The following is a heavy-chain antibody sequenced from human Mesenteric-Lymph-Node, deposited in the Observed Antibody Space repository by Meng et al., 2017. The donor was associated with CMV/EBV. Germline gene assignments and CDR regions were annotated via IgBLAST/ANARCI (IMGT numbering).Heavy chain of an antibody. D-gene: IGHD3-3*01. J-gene: IGHJ6*02. CDR2: IRYDGSNK. CDR3: AKDRTYYDFWSGYSPSYGMDV. V-gene: IGHV3-30*02. Sequence: GGSLRLSCAASGFTFSSYGMHWVRQAPGKGLEWVAFIRYDGSNKYYADSVKGRFTISRDNSKNTLYLQMNSLRAEDTAVYYCAKDRTYYDFWSGYSPSYGMDVWGQGTLVTVSS. CDR1: GFTFSSYG.